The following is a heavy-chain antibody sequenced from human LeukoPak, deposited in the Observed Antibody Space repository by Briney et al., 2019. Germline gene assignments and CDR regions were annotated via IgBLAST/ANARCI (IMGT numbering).Heavy chain of an antibody. CDR2: INSDGSTT. CDR3: ARDRGGLPIVY. D-gene: IGHD3-10*01. CDR1: GFTFSGYW. Sequence: PGGSLRLSCAAPGFTFSGYWMHWVRQVPGKGLVWVSRINSDGSTTTYADSVKGRFTISRDNAKNTLYLQMKSLRAEDTAVYYCARDRGGLPIVYWGQGSLVTVSS. J-gene: IGHJ4*02. V-gene: IGHV3-74*01.